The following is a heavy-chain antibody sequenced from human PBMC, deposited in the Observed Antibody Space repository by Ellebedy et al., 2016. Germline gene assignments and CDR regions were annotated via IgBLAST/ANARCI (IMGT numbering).Heavy chain of an antibody. Sequence: GESLKISXAASGFTFSSYGMHWVRQAPGKGLEWVAVIWYDGSNKYYADSVKGRFTISRDNSKNTLYLQMNSLRAEDTAVYYCARDPTYDSSGYYPPYGMDVWGQGTTVTVSS. J-gene: IGHJ6*02. D-gene: IGHD3-22*01. CDR3: ARDPTYDSSGYYPPYGMDV. CDR2: IWYDGSNK. CDR1: GFTFSSYG. V-gene: IGHV3-33*01.